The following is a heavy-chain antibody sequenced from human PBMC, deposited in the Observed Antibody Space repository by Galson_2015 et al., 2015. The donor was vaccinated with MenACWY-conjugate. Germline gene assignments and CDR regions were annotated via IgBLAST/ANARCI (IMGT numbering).Heavy chain of an antibody. CDR3: TTHKPDSWVGLLFHFYMDV. CDR1: AFTFSNAY. CDR2: IKSQTDGGKI. D-gene: IGHD2-21*01. J-gene: IGHJ6*03. V-gene: IGHV3-15*01. Sequence: SLRLSCAGSAFTFSNAYMSWVRQAPGKGLEWVGRIKSQTDGGKIDYAAPVKGRFTISRDDSKNTLYLQMNSLKIEDTAVYYCTTHKPDSWVGLLFHFYMDVWGKGTTVTVSS.